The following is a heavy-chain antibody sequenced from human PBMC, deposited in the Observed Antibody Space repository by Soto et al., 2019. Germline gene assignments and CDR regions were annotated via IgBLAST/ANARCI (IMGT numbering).Heavy chain of an antibody. D-gene: IGHD6-19*01. CDR1: GYTFTSYA. Sequence: GASVKVSCKASGYTFTSYAMHWVRQAPGQRLEWMGWINAGNGNTKYSQKFQGRVTMTRDTSTSTVYMELSSLRSEDTAVYYCARRMSSVAGTVETWGQGTLVTVSS. CDR3: ARRMSSVAGTVET. J-gene: IGHJ5*02. V-gene: IGHV1-3*01. CDR2: INAGNGNT.